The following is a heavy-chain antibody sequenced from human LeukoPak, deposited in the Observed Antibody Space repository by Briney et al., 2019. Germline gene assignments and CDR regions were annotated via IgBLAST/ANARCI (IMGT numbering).Heavy chain of an antibody. J-gene: IGHJ4*02. D-gene: IGHD1-14*01. CDR1: GFTFSDYW. CDR3: ARHNPLWGY. V-gene: IGHV3-7*04. Sequence: GGSLRLSCAASGFTFSDYWMSWVRQAPGKGLEWVANIKQDGSEKYYVDSVKGRFTISRDNAKNSLYLQMNSLRAEDTALYYCARHNPLWGYWGRGTLVTVSS. CDR2: IKQDGSEK.